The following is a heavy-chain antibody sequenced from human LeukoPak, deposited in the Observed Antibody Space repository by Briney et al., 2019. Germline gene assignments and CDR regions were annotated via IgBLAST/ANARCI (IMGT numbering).Heavy chain of an antibody. CDR1: GDSISSDY. V-gene: IGHV4-59*08. CDR3: ARLDCISDTCYNY. D-gene: IGHD2-21*01. J-gene: IGHJ4*02. Sequence: SETLSLTCIVSGDSISSDYWSWIRQSPGKGLEWIGYINYSGSSEYNSSLKSRVTISVDRSKNQVSLKMRSVTAADTAVYYCARLDCISDTCYNYWALGALVTVSS. CDR2: INYSGSS.